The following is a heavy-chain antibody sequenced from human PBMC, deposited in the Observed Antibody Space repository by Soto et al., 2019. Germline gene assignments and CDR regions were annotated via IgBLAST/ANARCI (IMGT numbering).Heavy chain of an antibody. J-gene: IGHJ3*02. V-gene: IGHV1-69*06. CDR2: IIPIFGTA. Sequence: ASVKVSCKASGGTFSSYAISWVRQAPGQGLEWMGGIIPIFGTANYAQKFQGRVTITADKSTSTAYMELSSLRSEDTAVYYCASAYYYGSGRYDIWGQGTMVTVSS. CDR3: ASAYYYGSGRYDI. CDR1: GGTFSSYA. D-gene: IGHD3-10*01.